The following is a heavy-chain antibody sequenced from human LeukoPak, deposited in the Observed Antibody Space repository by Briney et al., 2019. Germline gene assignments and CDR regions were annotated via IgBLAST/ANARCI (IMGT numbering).Heavy chain of an antibody. CDR1: GASISSSSYY. D-gene: IGHD6-6*01. Sequence: SETLSLTCTVSGASISSSSYYWGWIRQPPGKGLEWIGSIYFGGSTYYNPSLKSRVTISVDRSKNQFSLKLSSVTAADTAVYYCASFSSSIFDYWGQGTLVTVSS. CDR2: IYFGGST. J-gene: IGHJ4*02. V-gene: IGHV4-39*07. CDR3: ASFSSSIFDY.